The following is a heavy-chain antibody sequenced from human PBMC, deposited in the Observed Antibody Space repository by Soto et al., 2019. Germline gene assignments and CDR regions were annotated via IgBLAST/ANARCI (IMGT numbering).Heavy chain of an antibody. J-gene: IGHJ4*02. CDR3: ARDPLAYSGSYHRALGY. V-gene: IGHV1-18*04. CDR2: ISAYNGNT. Sequence: QVQLVQSGAEVKKPGASVKVSCKASGYTFTSYGISWVRQAPGQGLEWMGWISAYNGNTNYAQKLQGRVTMTTDTSTSTAYMELRSLSSDDTAVYYCARDPLAYSGSYHRALGYWGQGTLVTVSS. CDR1: GYTFTSYG. D-gene: IGHD1-26*01.